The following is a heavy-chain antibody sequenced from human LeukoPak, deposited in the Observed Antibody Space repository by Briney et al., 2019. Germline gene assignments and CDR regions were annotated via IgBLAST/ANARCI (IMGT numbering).Heavy chain of an antibody. Sequence: PGGSLRLSCAVSGFSFGSYSMNWVRQAPGKGLEWVSSITSSGSYIYYADSVKGRFTTSRDNAKSSLYLQMNSLRAEDTAVYYCARKGYYDSGTFDIWGQGTMVTVSS. J-gene: IGHJ3*02. CDR2: ITSSGSYI. V-gene: IGHV3-21*01. D-gene: IGHD3-22*01. CDR3: ARKGYYDSGTFDI. CDR1: GFSFGSYS.